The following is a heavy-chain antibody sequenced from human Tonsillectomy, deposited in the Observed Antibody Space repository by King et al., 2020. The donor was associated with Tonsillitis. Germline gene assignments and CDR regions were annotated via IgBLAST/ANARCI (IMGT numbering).Heavy chain of an antibody. CDR3: ASGSRTEMVNAFDI. CDR1: GGSIASRVSS. CDR2: IYYSGSP. J-gene: IGHJ3*02. V-gene: IGHV4-30-4*07. D-gene: IGHD2-8*01. Sequence: VQLQESGPGLVKPSQTLSLTCADSGGSIASRVSSWSWIRRPPGKGLEWIGYIYYSGSPYYNPSLKSRLIISVDTSTNQFSLRLTSVTAADTAVYYCASGSRTEMVNAFDIWGQGTMVTVSS.